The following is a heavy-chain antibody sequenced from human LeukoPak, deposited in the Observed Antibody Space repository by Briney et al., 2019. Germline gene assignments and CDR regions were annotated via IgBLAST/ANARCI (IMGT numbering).Heavy chain of an antibody. V-gene: IGHV4-59*08. CDR1: GGSISSYY. CDR2: IYYSGST. CDR3: ARHWADAFDI. Sequence: SETLSLTCTVSGGSISSYYWSWIRQPPGKGLECIGYIYYSGSTYYNPSLKSRVTISVDTSKNQFSLRLSSLTAADTAVYYCARHWADAFDIWGQGTMVTVSS. D-gene: IGHD7-27*01. J-gene: IGHJ3*02.